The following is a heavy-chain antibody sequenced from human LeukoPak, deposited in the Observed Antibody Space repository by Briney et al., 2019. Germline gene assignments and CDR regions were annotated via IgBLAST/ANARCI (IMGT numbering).Heavy chain of an antibody. J-gene: IGHJ4*02. CDR1: GGSINSGGYY. V-gene: IGHV4-31*03. D-gene: IGHD2-15*01. CDR2: IYYSGST. CDR3: AREVGYCSGGSCYPL. Sequence: SETLSLTCTVSGGSINSGGYYWSWIRQHPGKGLEWIGYIYYSGSTYYNPSLKSRVTVSVDTSKNQFSLKLSSVTAADTAVYYCAREVGYCSGGSCYPLWGQGTLVTVSS.